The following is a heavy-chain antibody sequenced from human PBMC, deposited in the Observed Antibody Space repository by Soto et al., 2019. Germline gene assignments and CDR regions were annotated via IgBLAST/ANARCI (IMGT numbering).Heavy chain of an antibody. V-gene: IGHV3-20*04. Sequence: GGSLILSCAASGFTFDDYGMSWVRQAPGKGLEWVSGINWNGGSTGYADSVKGRFTISRDNAKNSLYLQMNSLRAEDTALYYCASDSSGWYKDAFDIWGQGTMVTVSS. D-gene: IGHD6-19*01. CDR3: ASDSSGWYKDAFDI. CDR2: INWNGGST. CDR1: GFTFDDYG. J-gene: IGHJ3*02.